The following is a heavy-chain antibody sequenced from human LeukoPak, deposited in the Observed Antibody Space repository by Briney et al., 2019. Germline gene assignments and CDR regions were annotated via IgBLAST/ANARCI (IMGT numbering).Heavy chain of an antibody. CDR2: ISAHNGNT. CDR1: GYTFTSYG. CDR3: ARGKVTTGSWFDP. Sequence: RASVKVSCKASGYTFTSYGISWVRQAPGQGLEWMGWISAHNGNTNYAQKLQGRVTMTTDTSPSTAYMELRSLRSDDTAVYYCARGKVTTGSWFDPWGQGTLVTVSS. V-gene: IGHV1-18*01. J-gene: IGHJ5*02. D-gene: IGHD4-17*01.